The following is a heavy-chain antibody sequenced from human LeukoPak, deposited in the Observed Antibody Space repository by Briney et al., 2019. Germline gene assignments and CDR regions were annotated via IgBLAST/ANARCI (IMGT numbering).Heavy chain of an antibody. V-gene: IGHV1-69*04. J-gene: IGHJ4*02. Sequence: ASVKVSCKASGGTFSSYASSWVRQAPGQGLEWMGRIIPIFGIANYAQKFQGRVTITADKSTSTAYMELSSLRSEDTAVYYCARDGGNNYYDSSGYYYDGSGVRYVFDYWGQGTLVTVSS. CDR3: ARDGGNNYYDSSGYYYDGSGVRYVFDY. CDR1: GGTFSSYA. D-gene: IGHD3-22*01. CDR2: IIPIFGIA.